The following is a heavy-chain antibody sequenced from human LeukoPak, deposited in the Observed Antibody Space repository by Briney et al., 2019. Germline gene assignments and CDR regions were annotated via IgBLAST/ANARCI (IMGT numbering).Heavy chain of an antibody. CDR2: ISSSSSYI. V-gene: IGHV3-21*01. CDR3: ARESLDEQLFDY. J-gene: IGHJ4*02. Sequence: GGTLRLSCAASGFTFSSYSMNWVRQAPGKGLEWVSSISSSSSYIYYADSVKGRFTISRDNAKNSLYLQMNSLRAEDTAVYYCARESLDEQLFDYWGQGTLVTVSS. D-gene: IGHD6-13*01. CDR1: GFTFSSYS.